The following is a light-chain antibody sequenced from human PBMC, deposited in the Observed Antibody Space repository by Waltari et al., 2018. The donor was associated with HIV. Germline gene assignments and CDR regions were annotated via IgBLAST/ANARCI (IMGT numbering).Light chain of an antibody. CDR1: TSNIGNNY. Sequence: QSVLTQPPSVSAAPGQKVTISCSGSTSNIGNNYVSWYQQLPGTAPKLLIYDNTKRPAGIPDRFSGAKSGTSATLDITGLQTGDEADYYCGTWDSSLSAPIFGGGTKLTVL. V-gene: IGLV1-51*01. J-gene: IGLJ2*01. CDR3: GTWDSSLSAPI. CDR2: DNT.